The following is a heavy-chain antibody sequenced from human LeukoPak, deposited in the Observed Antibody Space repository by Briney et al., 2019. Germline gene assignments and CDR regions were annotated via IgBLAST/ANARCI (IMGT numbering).Heavy chain of an antibody. D-gene: IGHD6-13*01. CDR2: INHSGST. V-gene: IGHV4-34*01. J-gene: IGHJ4*02. Sequence: SETLSLTCAVYGGSFSGYYWGWIRQPPGKGLEWIGEINHSGSTNYNPTLKSRVTISVDTSKNQFSLKLSSVTAADTAVYYCARGRSNGQQLRAAWRNWGQGTLVTVSS. CDR3: ARGRSNGQQLRAAWRN. CDR1: GGSFSGYY.